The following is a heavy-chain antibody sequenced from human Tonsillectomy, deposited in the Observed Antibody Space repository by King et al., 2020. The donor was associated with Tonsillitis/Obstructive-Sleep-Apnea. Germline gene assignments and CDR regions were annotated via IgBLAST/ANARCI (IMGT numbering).Heavy chain of an antibody. J-gene: IGHJ6*04. D-gene: IGHD2-15*01. Sequence: VQLVESGGGLVKPGGSLRLSCVASGFAFNKAWMNWVRQAPGKGLEWVGRLKSKTDGGTTDYAAPVKGRFTISRDDSKNTLYLQMNSLKIEDTAVYYCTTRYSEYCRGGACYYGLDVWGKGTAVTVSS. CDR1: GFAFNKAW. CDR2: LKSKTDGGTT. CDR3: TTRYSEYCRGGACYYGLDV. V-gene: IGHV3-15*07.